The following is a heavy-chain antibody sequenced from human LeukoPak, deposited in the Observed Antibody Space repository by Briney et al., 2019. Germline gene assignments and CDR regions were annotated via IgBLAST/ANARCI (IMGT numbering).Heavy chain of an antibody. CDR2: INPNSGGT. CDR3: ARKFFDCSSTSCPFDY. Sequence: ASVKVSCKASGYTFTGYYMHWVRQAPGQGLEWMGRINPNSGGTDYAQKFQGRVTMTRDTSISTAYMELSRLRSEDTAVYYCARKFFDCSSTSCPFDYWGQGTLVTVSS. CDR1: GYTFTGYY. V-gene: IGHV1-2*06. D-gene: IGHD2-2*01. J-gene: IGHJ4*02.